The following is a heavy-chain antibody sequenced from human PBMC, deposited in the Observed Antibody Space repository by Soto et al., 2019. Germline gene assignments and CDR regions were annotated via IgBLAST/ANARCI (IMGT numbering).Heavy chain of an antibody. J-gene: IGHJ5*02. CDR1: GDSVTSDSYY. CDR3: AREGGVLRLSNWLDP. D-gene: IGHD3-3*01. CDR2: IYHDGST. V-gene: IGHV4-61*01. Sequence: KPSETLSLTCTVSGDSVTSDSYYWSWIRQPPGKGLEWIGYIYHDGSTSYNPSLQSRVTMSINTSKNQFSLKLSSVTAADTAIYYCAREGGVLRLSNWLDPWGQGTLVTVSS.